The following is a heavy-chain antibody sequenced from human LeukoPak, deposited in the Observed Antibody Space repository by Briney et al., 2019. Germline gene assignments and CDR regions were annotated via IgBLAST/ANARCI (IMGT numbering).Heavy chain of an antibody. J-gene: IGHJ6*02. V-gene: IGHV1-18*01. CDR2: ISAYNGNT. D-gene: IGHD4-17*01. CDR3: ATMSGGAYGDSNPLGMDV. Sequence: ASVKVSCKAPGYTFTSYGISWVRQAPGQGLEWMGWISAYNGNTNYAQKLQGRVTMTTDTSTSTAYMELRSLRSDDTAVYYCATMSGGAYGDSNPLGMDVWGQGTTVTVSS. CDR1: GYTFTSYG.